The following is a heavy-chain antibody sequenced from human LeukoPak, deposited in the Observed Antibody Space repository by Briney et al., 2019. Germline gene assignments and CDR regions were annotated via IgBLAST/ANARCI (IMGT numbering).Heavy chain of an antibody. CDR3: ARDRYYGSGSYYNGGWFDP. V-gene: IGHV3-20*04. CDR2: INWNGGST. CDR1: GCTFDDYG. J-gene: IGHJ5*02. D-gene: IGHD3-10*01. Sequence: GGSLTLSCAASGCTFDDYGMSWVRQAPGKGLEWVSGINWNGGSTGYADSVKGRFTISRDNAKNSLYLQMNSLRAEDTALYYCARDRYYGSGSYYNGGWFDPWGQETLVTVSS.